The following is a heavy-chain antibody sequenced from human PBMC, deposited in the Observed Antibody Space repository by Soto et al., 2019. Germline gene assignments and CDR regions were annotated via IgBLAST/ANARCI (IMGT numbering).Heavy chain of an antibody. CDR2: INPNSGGT. D-gene: IGHD3-3*01. CDR3: ARPMDPPYYDFWSRYENYYYGMDV. V-gene: IGHV1-2*02. J-gene: IGHJ6*02. Sequence: ASVKVSCKASGYTFTGYYMHWVRQAPGQGLEWMGWINPNSGGTNYAQKFQGRVTMTRDTSISTAYMELSRLRSDDTAVYYCARPMDPPYYDFWSRYENYYYGMDVWGQGTTVTVSS. CDR1: GYTFTGYY.